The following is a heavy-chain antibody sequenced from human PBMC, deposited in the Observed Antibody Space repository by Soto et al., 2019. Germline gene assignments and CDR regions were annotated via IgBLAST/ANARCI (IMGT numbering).Heavy chain of an antibody. J-gene: IGHJ4*02. V-gene: IGHV4-28*01. Sequence: QVQLQESGPGLVKASDTLSLNCAVSGDSVISGSWWGWIRQPPGKGLEWIGYIYHRGNTFYNPSPPSPVTMFVDTSKNQFSLNLSSVTAADTALYYCARYFCTYTTCKGEFDYWGQGTLVSVSS. CDR3: ARYFCTYTTCKGEFDY. D-gene: IGHD3-16*01. CDR1: GDSVISGSW. CDR2: IYHRGNT.